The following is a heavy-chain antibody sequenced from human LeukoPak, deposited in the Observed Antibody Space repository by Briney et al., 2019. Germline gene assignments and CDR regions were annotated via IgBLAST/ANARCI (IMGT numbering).Heavy chain of an antibody. V-gene: IGHV4-59*01. CDR3: ARSPSYGDIDC. J-gene: IGHJ4*02. Sequence: SETLSLTCTVSGGSISSYYWSWIRQPPGKGLEWIGYIYYNGSTNYNPSLKSRLTISVGTSKNQFSLKLGSVTAADTAIYYCARSPSYGDIDCWGQGTLVTVSS. CDR1: GGSISSYY. D-gene: IGHD4-17*01. CDR2: IYYNGST.